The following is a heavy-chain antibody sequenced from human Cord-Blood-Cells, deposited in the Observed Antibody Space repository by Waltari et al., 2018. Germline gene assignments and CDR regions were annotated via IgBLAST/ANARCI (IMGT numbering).Heavy chain of an antibody. CDR1: GYTLTELS. CDR3: ATVRFLVGATSGPFDY. J-gene: IGHJ4*02. CDR2: FDPEEVET. Sequence: QVQLVQSGAEVKKPGASVKVSCKVSGYTLTELSMHWVRQAPGQGLEWMGGFDPEEVETIYAQKFQGRVTMTEDTSTDTAYMELSSLRSEDTAVYYCATVRFLVGATSGPFDYWGQGTLVTVSS. D-gene: IGHD1-26*01. V-gene: IGHV1-24*01.